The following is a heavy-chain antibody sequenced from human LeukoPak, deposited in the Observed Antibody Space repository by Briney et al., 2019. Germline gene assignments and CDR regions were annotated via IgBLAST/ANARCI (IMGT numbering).Heavy chain of an antibody. V-gene: IGHV1-2*02. CDR1: GYTFTDYY. J-gene: IGHJ5*02. CDR3: ARDSYLANSFDT. CDR2: INPNSGGT. D-gene: IGHD3-3*02. Sequence: ASVKVSCKDSGYTFTDYYMHWVRQAPGQGLEWMGWINPNSGGTNYAQKFQGRVTMTRDTSISTVYMELTRLRSDDTAVYFCARDSYLANSFDTWGQGTLVTVSS.